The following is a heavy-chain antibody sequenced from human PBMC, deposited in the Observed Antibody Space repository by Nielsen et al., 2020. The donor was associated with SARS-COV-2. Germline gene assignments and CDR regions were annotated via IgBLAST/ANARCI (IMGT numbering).Heavy chain of an antibody. V-gene: IGHV3-64*02. CDR1: GFTFSSYA. Sequence: GGSLRLSCAASGFTFSSYAMHWVRQAPGKGLEYVSAISSNGGSTYYADSVKGRFTISRDNSKNTLYLQMGSLRAEDMAVYYCARSGSYEGAFEIWGQGTMVTVSS. CDR2: ISSNGGST. D-gene: IGHD1-26*01. J-gene: IGHJ3*02. CDR3: ARSGSYEGAFEI.